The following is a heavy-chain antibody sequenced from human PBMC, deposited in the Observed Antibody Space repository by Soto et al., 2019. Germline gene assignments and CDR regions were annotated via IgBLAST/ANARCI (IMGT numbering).Heavy chain of an antibody. D-gene: IGHD2-21*02. V-gene: IGHV4-30-4*01. CDR3: VREDDGGDRDYYGLDV. J-gene: IGHJ6*02. CDR1: GGSISYDHYH. CDR2: IHYRGSV. Sequence: QVQLQESGPGLVRPSQTLSLTCTVSGGSISYDHYHWTWIRQPPGKGLGWIGYIHYRGSVFYNPSLQSRLSMSVDTSNNLFSLKLSSVTAADTAVYFCVREDDGGDRDYYGLDVWGQGTTVTVSS.